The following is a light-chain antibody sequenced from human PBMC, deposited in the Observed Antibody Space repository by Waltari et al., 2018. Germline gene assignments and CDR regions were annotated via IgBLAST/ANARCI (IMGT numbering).Light chain of an antibody. CDR2: EVS. CDR1: CSGGS. CDR3: SSDAVSNNFYD. Sequence: QSALTQPPSASGSPGQSVTLSCTGTCSGGSVSWYQQLPGKAPKLLIYEVSKRPSGVPDRFSGSKSGNTASLTVSGLQAEDEGDYYCSSDAVSNNFYDFGSGTKVTVL. V-gene: IGLV2-8*01. J-gene: IGLJ1*01.